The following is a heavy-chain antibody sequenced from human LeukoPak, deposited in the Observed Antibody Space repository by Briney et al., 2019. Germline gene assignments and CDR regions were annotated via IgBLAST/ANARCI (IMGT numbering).Heavy chain of an antibody. J-gene: IGHJ6*03. CDR3: ARHRGGYYYYYMDV. D-gene: IGHD3-10*01. CDR1: GGSFSGYY. CDR2: INHSGST. V-gene: IGHV4-34*01. Sequence: SETLSLTCAVYGGSFSGYYWSWIRQPPGKGLEWIGEINHSGSTNYNPSLKSRVTISVDTSKNQFSLKLSSVTAADTAVYYCARHRGGYYYYYMDVWGKGTTVTISS.